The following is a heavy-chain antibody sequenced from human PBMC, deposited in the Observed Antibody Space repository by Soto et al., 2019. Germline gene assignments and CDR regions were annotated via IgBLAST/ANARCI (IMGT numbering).Heavy chain of an antibody. V-gene: IGHV1-2*04. CDR2: INLNSGGT. D-gene: IGHD2-2*01. CDR3: ARDSGGAIVVIPAAYRMDV. Sequence: ASVKVSCKASGYTFTDYYLHWVRQAPGQGLEWMGWINLNSGGTQYAQNFQGWVTMTRDTSISTAYMEVSRLRSDDAAVYYCARDSGGAIVVIPAAYRMDVWGKGTTVTVSS. J-gene: IGHJ6*04. CDR1: GYTFTDYY.